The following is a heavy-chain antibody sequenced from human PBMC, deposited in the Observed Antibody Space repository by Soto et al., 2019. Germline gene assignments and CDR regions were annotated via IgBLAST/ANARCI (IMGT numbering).Heavy chain of an antibody. CDR3: ARDSGSYPIYYYYGMDV. V-gene: IGHV1-46*01. CDR2: INPSGGST. D-gene: IGHD1-26*01. J-gene: IGHJ6*02. CDR1: GYTFTSYY. Sequence: ASVKVSCKASGYTFTSYYMHWVRQAPGQGLEWMGIINPSGGSTSYAQKFQGRVTMTRDTSTSTVYMELSSLRSEDTAVYYCARDSGSYPIYYYYGMDVWGQGTTVTVSS.